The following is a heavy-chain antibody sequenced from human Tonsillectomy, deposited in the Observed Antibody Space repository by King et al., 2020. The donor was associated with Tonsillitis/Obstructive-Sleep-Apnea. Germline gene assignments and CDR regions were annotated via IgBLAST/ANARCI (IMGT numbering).Heavy chain of an antibody. CDR1: GYSFTSYW. CDR2: IYPGDSDT. Sequence: QLVQSGAEVKKPGESLKISCKGSGYSFTSYWIGWVRQMPGKGLEWMGIIYPGDSDTRYSPSFQGQVTIPADKSIITAYLQWSSLKASDTAMYYCARQGAAGTVADYYYYMDVWGKGTTVTVSS. CDR3: ARQGAAGTVADYYYYMDV. D-gene: IGHD6-13*01. V-gene: IGHV5-51*01. J-gene: IGHJ6*03.